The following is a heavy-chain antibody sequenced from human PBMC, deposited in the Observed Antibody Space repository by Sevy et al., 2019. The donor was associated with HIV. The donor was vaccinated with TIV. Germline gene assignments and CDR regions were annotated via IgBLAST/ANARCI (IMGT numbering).Heavy chain of an antibody. CDR2: INSDGSKT. CDR1: GFTFSSYW. D-gene: IGHD2-15*01. Sequence: GGSLRLSCAASGFTFSSYWMHWVRQAPGKGLVWVSHINSDGSKTGYADSVKGRFTISRDNAKNTLYLQMNSLRAEDTAVYYCAKDIVAVVGDAFDIWGQGTMVTVSS. CDR3: AKDIVAVVGDAFDI. J-gene: IGHJ3*02. V-gene: IGHV3-74*01.